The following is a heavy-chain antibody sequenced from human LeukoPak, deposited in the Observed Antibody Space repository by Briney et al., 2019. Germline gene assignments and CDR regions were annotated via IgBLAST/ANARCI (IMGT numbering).Heavy chain of an antibody. CDR2: IRSKVYGGTT. Sequence: GGSLRLSCTPSGFTFGDYTMSWVGQAPGKGVEGVGVIRSKVYGGTTDYAASVKGRFTISRDDSKSIAYLQMNSLKTEDTAVYYCTRGRKYFDYWGQGTLVTVSS. CDR3: TRGRKYFDY. J-gene: IGHJ4*02. D-gene: IGHD1-14*01. V-gene: IGHV3-49*04. CDR1: GFTFGDYT.